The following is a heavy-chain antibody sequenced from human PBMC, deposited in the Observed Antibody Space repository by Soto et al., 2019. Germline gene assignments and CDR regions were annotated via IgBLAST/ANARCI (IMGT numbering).Heavy chain of an antibody. CDR2: IYWDDDK. CDR1: GFSLSSTAVG. CDR3: AHGSGWLSDY. J-gene: IGHJ4*02. Sequence: QITLKESGPTLVKPTQTLTLTCTFSGFSLSSTAVGVNWIRQPPGKALEWLALIYWDDDKQYSPSLKSRLTITKDNSNNQVVLTMTNMDPVDTAPYYCAHGSGWLSDYWGQGTLVTVSS. V-gene: IGHV2-5*02. D-gene: IGHD6-19*01.